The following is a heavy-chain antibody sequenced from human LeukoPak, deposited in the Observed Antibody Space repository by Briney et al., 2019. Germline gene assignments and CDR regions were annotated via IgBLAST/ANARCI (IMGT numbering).Heavy chain of an antibody. CDR1: GGSVSTSH. J-gene: IGHJ4*02. CDR2: LSYTGKT. Sequence: SETLSLTCNVSGGSVSTSHWNWIRQRPGKGLEWIGCLSYTGKTDYNPSLKSRVSISLGSSNNHFSLKLTSVTAADTAVYYRSEGYFEPFDHWGQGILVTVSS. V-gene: IGHV4-59*02. CDR3: SEGYFEPFDH. D-gene: IGHD2/OR15-2a*01.